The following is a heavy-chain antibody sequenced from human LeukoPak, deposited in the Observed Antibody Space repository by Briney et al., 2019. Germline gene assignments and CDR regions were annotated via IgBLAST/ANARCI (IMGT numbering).Heavy chain of an antibody. V-gene: IGHV4-61*02. CDR1: GDSISSGYYY. D-gene: IGHD3-9*01. Sequence: PSQTLSLTCTVSGDSISSGYYYWSWIRQSAGKGLEWIGRIYTSGSANYNPSLKSRVTISVDTSKNQFSLNLTSVTAADTAVYYCAREGLSRQFDIFDNWGQGTLVTVSS. CDR3: AREGLSRQFDIFDN. CDR2: IYTSGSA. J-gene: IGHJ4*02.